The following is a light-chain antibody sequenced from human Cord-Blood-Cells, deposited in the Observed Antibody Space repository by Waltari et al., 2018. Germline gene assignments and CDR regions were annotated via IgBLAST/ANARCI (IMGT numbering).Light chain of an antibody. J-gene: IGLJ2*01. CDR1: SSTIGAGYD. Sequence: QSVLTQPPSVSGAPVQRVTISCTGSSSTIGAGYDVHWYQQLPGTAPKLLIYGNSNRPSGVPDRFSGSKSGTSASLAITGLQAEDEADYYCQSYDSSLSGVVFGGGTKLTVL. CDR2: GNS. V-gene: IGLV1-40*01. CDR3: QSYDSSLSGVV.